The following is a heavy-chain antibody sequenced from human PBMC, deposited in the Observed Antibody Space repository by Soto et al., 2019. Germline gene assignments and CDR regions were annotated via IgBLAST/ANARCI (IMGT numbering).Heavy chain of an antibody. CDR1: GYTFTRYA. V-gene: IGHV1-3*01. CDR3: ARERAVSANFFDY. D-gene: IGHD2-21*02. J-gene: IGHJ4*02. CDR2: INAGSGSS. Sequence: ASVKVSCKASGYTFTRYAIHWVRQAPGQGPEWMGWINAGSGSSRYSQNFQGRVTITRDTSASTAYMELNSLVFEDTGVYFCARERAVSANFFDYWGQGTLVTVPQ.